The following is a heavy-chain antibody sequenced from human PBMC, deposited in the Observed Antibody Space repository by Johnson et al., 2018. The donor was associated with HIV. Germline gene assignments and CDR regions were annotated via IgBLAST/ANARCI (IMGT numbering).Heavy chain of an antibody. V-gene: IGHV3-30*04. CDR1: GFTFSSYA. J-gene: IGHJ3*02. D-gene: IGHD1-26*01. Sequence: QVQLVESGGGSVQPGRSLRLSCAASGFTFSSYAMHWVRQAPGKGLEWVAVISYDGSNKYYADSVKGRFTISRDNSKNTLYLQMNSLRAEDTAVYYCAKAEGATSAFDIWGQGTMVTVSS. CDR2: ISYDGSNK. CDR3: AKAEGATSAFDI.